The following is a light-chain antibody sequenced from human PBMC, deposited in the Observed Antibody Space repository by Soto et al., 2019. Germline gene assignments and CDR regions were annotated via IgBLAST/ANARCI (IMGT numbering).Light chain of an antibody. CDR1: QSISSY. V-gene: IGKV1-39*01. CDR2: AAS. J-gene: IGKJ1*01. Sequence: DIQMTQSPSSLSASVEHRVTMTCRASQSISSYLNSYQQKLGKAPKLLIYAASNLQSGLALRFGCSGSGTDFTLTISVLQPEDFANYYCQQSYSTPWTGGQGTVADIK. CDR3: QQSYSTPWT.